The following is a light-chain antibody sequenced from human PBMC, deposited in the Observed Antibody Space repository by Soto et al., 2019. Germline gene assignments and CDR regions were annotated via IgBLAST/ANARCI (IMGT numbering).Light chain of an antibody. J-gene: IGKJ1*01. CDR2: AAS. V-gene: IGKV1-12*01. CDR1: QGISSL. Sequence: DIQMTQSPSSVSASVGDRVTITCRASQGISSLLAWYQQKPGKAPKLLIYAASTLQSRVPSRFSRSGSGTDFTLSISSLQPEDFANYYCQQANSFPRTFGQGTKVEIK. CDR3: QQANSFPRT.